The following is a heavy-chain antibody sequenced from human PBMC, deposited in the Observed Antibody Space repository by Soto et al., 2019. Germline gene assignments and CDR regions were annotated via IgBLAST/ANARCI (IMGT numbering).Heavy chain of an antibody. CDR2: ISAYNYNVKT. J-gene: IGHJ6*02. CDR3: ARVSSPDLSYYYGMDV. Sequence: QVQLVQSGAEVKKPGASVKVSCKASGYTFISYGLSWVRQAPGQRLEWRGWISAYNYNVKTKYAQKLQGRVTMTTDTSTSTAYMELRSLRSDDTAIYYCARVSSPDLSYYYGMDVWGQGTTVTVSS. V-gene: IGHV1-18*01. D-gene: IGHD6-6*01. CDR1: GYTFISYG.